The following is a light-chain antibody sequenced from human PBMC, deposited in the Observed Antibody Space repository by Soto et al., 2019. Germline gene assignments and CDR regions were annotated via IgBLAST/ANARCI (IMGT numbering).Light chain of an antibody. CDR3: NQYHHWSS. CDR2: GVS. CDR1: QSVSSN. J-gene: IGKJ4*01. Sequence: EIVMTQSPATLSVSPGERATLSCRASQSVSSNLAWYQQKPGQAPRLLIYGVSTNATGIPVRCSGSGSETEFTLTISSLQSEDFAVYFWNQYHHWSSFGGGTKVESK. V-gene: IGKV3-15*01.